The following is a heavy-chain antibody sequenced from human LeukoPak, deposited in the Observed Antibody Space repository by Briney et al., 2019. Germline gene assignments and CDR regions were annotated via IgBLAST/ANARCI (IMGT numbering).Heavy chain of an antibody. V-gene: IGHV3-48*02. J-gene: IGHJ4*02. Sequence: GGSLRLSCAVSGFTFSRYSMNWVRQAPGKGLEWVSYISSSGTTIYYADSVKGRFTISRDNAKSSLYLQMNSLRDEDTAVYYCAREENTLAGYNPYYFDYCGQGTLVTVSS. CDR2: ISSSGTTI. D-gene: IGHD3-9*01. CDR3: AREENTLAGYNPYYFDY. CDR1: GFTFSRYS.